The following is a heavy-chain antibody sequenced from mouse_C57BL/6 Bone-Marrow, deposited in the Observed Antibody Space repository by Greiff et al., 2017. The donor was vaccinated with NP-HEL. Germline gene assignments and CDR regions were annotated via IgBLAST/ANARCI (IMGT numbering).Heavy chain of an antibody. J-gene: IGHJ3*01. V-gene: IGHV1-87*01. D-gene: IGHD1-1*01. Sequence: QVQLKQSGPELARPWASVKISCQAFYTFSRRVHFAIRDTNYWMQWVKQRPGQGLEWIGAIYPGNGDTSYNQKFNCNATLTADKSSSTAYMQLSSLTSEDSAVYYCAWYYYGSRRPFAYWGQGTLVTVSA. CDR1: YTFSRRVH. CDR2: GQGLEWIG. CDR3: SEDSAVYYCAWYYYGSRRPFAY.